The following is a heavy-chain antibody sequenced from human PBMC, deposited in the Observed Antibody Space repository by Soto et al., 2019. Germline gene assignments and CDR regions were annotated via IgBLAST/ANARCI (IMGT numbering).Heavy chain of an antibody. J-gene: IGHJ5*02. D-gene: IGHD2-15*01. CDR2: INHSGST. CDR3: VRGAHSGWLDP. Sequence: PSETLSLTCAVYGGSFSGYYWSWIRQPPGKGLEWIGEINHSGSTNYNPSLKSRVTISVDTSKNQFSLKLSSVTAADTAVYYPVRGAHSGWLDPWGQGTLVTSPQ. CDR1: GGSFSGYY. V-gene: IGHV4-34*01.